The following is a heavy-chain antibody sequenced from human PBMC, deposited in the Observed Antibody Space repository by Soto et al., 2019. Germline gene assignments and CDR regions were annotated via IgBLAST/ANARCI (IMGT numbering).Heavy chain of an antibody. CDR3: ATIATWGFPHTLDY. J-gene: IGHJ4*02. Sequence: ASVKVSCKVSGYTLTELSMHWVRQAPGKGLEWMGGFEPEDGETIYAQKFQGRVTMTEDTSTDTAYMELSSLRSEDTAVYYCATIATWGFPHTLDYWGQGTLVTVSS. V-gene: IGHV1-24*01. CDR1: GYTLTELS. CDR2: FEPEDGET. D-gene: IGHD7-27*01.